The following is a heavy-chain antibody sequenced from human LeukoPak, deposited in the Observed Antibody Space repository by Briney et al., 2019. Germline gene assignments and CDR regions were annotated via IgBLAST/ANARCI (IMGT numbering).Heavy chain of an antibody. V-gene: IGHV1-2*02. CDR3: ARGDVDTAMVTPDY. CDR2: IIPKSGGT. J-gene: IGHJ4*02. D-gene: IGHD5-18*01. Sequence: ASVKVSCKASGYTFTGYYMHWVRQAPGQGLEWMGWIIPKSGGTNNEQTFQGRVTMTRDTSISTPYMELSRLRFDDTAVYYCARGDVDTAMVTPDYWGQGTLVTVSS. CDR1: GYTFTGYY.